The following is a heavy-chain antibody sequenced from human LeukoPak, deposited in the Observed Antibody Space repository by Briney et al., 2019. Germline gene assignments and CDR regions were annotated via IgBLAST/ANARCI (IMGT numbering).Heavy chain of an antibody. CDR3: ARERGSLTFDY. CDR1: GFTFSSYG. D-gene: IGHD1-26*01. Sequence: GGSLRLSCAASGFTFSSYGMHWVRQAPGKGLEWVAVIWYDGSNKYYADSVKGRFTISRDNSKNTLYLQMNSLRAEDTAAYYCARERGSLTFDYWGQGTLVTVSS. V-gene: IGHV3-33*01. J-gene: IGHJ4*02. CDR2: IWYDGSNK.